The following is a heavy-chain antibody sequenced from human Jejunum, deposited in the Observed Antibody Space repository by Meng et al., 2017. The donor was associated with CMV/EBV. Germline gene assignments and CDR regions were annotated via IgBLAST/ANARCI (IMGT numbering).Heavy chain of an antibody. CDR3: AKEGVLYGMDV. Sequence: KASRYIFTDYYIHWVRPAPGQGLEWMALINPSGYNTNYTQKFQGRITVTRDTSTRTVYMELNNLTFEDTAVYYCAKEGVLYGMDVWGQGTTVTVS. J-gene: IGHJ6*02. D-gene: IGHD4/OR15-4a*01. CDR2: INPSGYNT. V-gene: IGHV1-46*01. CDR1: RYIFTDYY.